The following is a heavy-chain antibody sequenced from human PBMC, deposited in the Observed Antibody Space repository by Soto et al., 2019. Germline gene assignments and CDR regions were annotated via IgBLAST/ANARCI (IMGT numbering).Heavy chain of an antibody. J-gene: IGHJ4*02. Sequence: PGGSLRLPCAFSRFTFNNAAMSWVRHTPGKGLEWVSSISHSGNTIYYADSVKGRFTISRDNSKNTLYLQMNSQRAEDTAIYYCVKDQGRAWSFEYWGRGTLVTVSS. CDR3: VKDQGRAWSFEY. CDR2: ISHSGNTI. D-gene: IGHD2-8*01. V-gene: IGHV3-23*01. CDR1: RFTFNNAA.